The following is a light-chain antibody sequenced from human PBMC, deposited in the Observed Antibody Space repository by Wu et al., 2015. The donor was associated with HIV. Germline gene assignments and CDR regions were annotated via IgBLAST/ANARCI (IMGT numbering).Light chain of an antibody. J-gene: IGKJ2*01. V-gene: IGKV1-39*01. CDR3: QQSYTMPYT. Sequence: DIQMTQSPSSLSASVGDRVTITCRASQSISSNLNWFQQKPGKAPNLLISAASSLQSGVPSRFSGSGSGTDFTLTISSLQPEDFAIYYCQQSYTMPYTFGQGTNLEIK. CDR1: QSISSN. CDR2: AAS.